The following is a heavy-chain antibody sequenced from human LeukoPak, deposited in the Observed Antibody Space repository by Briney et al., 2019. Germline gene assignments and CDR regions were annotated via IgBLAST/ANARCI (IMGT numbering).Heavy chain of an antibody. J-gene: IGHJ4*02. V-gene: IGHV1-69*02. CDR1: GYTFTVYY. Sequence: ASVKVSCKASGYTFTVYYMHWGRQAPGQGLGWMGRIIPILGIANYAQKFQGRVTITADKSTSTAYMELSSLRSEDTAVYYCARGIDTTYDFFDYWGQGTLVTVSS. CDR2: IIPILGIA. D-gene: IGHD3-3*01. CDR3: ARGIDTTYDFFDY.